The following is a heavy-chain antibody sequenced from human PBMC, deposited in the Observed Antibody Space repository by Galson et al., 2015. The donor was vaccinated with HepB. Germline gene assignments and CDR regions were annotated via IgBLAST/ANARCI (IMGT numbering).Heavy chain of an antibody. J-gene: IGHJ4*02. CDR2: FDPEDGET. V-gene: IGHV1-24*01. Sequence: SVKVSCKVSGYTLTELSMHWVRQAPGKGLEWMGGFDPEDGETIYAQKFQGRVTMTEDTSTDTAYMELSSLRSEDTAVYYCATEVPGVNGLDYWGQGTLVTVSS. CDR3: ATEVPGVNGLDY. D-gene: IGHD3-10*01. CDR1: GYTLTELS.